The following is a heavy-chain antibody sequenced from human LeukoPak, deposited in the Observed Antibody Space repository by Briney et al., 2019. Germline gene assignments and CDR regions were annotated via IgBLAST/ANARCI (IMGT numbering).Heavy chain of an antibody. CDR2: ISWDGGST. J-gene: IGHJ3*02. V-gene: IGHV3-43D*03. CDR3: AKVRTDGAFDI. D-gene: IGHD1-14*01. Sequence: PGGSLRLSCAASGFTFDDYAMHWVRQAPGKGLEWVSLISWDGGSTYYADSVKGRFTISRDNSKNSLYLQMNSLRAEDTALYYCAKVRTDGAFDIWAKGQWSPSLQ. CDR1: GFTFDDYA.